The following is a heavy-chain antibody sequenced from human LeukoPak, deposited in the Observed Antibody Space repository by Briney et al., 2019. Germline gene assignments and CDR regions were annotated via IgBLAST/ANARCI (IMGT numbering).Heavy chain of an antibody. V-gene: IGHV3-23*01. CDR1: GFTFSSYA. CDR2: ISGSGGST. Sequence: PGGSLRLSCAASGFTFSSYAMSWVRQAPGKGLEWVSAISGSGGSTYYADSVKGRLTISRDNSKNTLYLQMNSLRAEDTAVYYCATGGSSGYYAVDYWGQGTLVTVSS. J-gene: IGHJ4*02. CDR3: ATGGSSGYYAVDY. D-gene: IGHD3-22*01.